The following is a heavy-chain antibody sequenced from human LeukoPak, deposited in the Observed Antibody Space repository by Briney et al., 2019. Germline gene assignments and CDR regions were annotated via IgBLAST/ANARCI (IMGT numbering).Heavy chain of an antibody. J-gene: IGHJ6*02. CDR3: ARWAQVTGVLYYYYGMDV. CDR1: GYTFTSYY. D-gene: IGHD2-21*02. Sequence: ASVKVSCKASGYTFTSYYMHWVRQAPGQGLEWMGGIIPIFGTANYAQKFQGRVTITADESTSTAYMELSSLRSEDTAVYYCARWAQVTGVLYYYYGMDVWGQGTTVTVSS. CDR2: IIPIFGTA. V-gene: IGHV1-69*13.